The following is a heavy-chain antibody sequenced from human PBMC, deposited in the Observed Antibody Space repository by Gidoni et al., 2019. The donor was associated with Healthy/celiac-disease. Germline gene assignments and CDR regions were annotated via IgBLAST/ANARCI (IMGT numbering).Heavy chain of an antibody. J-gene: IGHJ3*02. Sequence: EVQLVESGGGLVQPGGSLRLSCADSGFTFSSYSMNWVRQAPGKGLEWVSYISSSSSTIYYADSVKGRFTISRDNAKNSLYLQMNSLRDEDTAVYYCARDSSGYYSRGAFDIWGQGTMVTVSS. D-gene: IGHD3-22*01. CDR1: GFTFSSYS. CDR2: ISSSSSTI. V-gene: IGHV3-48*02. CDR3: ARDSSGYYSRGAFDI.